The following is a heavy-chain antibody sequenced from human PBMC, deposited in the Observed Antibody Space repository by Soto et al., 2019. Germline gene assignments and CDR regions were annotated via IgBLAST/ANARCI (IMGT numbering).Heavy chain of an antibody. V-gene: IGHV1-69*02. J-gene: IGHJ4*02. CDR2: IIPILGIA. D-gene: IGHD3-10*01. CDR3: ARTYYYGSGSYLFDY. Sequence: KVSCKASGGTFSSYTISWVRQAPGQGLEWMGRIIPILGIANYAQKFQGRVTITADKSTSTAYMELSSLRSEDTAVYYCARTYYYGSGSYLFDYWGQGTLVTVSS. CDR1: GGTFSSYT.